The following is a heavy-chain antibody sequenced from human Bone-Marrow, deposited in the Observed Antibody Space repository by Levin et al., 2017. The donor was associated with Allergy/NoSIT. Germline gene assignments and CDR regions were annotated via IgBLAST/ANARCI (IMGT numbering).Heavy chain of an antibody. D-gene: IGHD3-16*01. V-gene: IGHV2-5*02. CDR2: IYGDGDK. Sequence: VSGPTLVKPTQTLTLTCTFSGFSLATTIEGVGWVRQAPGKALEWLALIYGDGDKRYSPLLKDRLTVSKETFRNQVVLTMADMDTMDTATYFCAHLPYDNIGYFWGAFDSWGPGSLVTVSS. CDR1: GFSLATTIEG. J-gene: IGHJ4*02. CDR3: AHLPYDNIGYFWGAFDS.